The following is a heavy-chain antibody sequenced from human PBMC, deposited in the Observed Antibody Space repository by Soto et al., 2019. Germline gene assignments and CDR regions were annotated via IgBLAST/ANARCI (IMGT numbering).Heavy chain of an antibody. CDR1: GFNFNSHA. Sequence: EVQLLESGGGLVQPGGSLRLSCAASGFNFNSHAMTWVRQAPGKGLEWVSTISANIISTYYADSVKGRFTISRDNSKKTLYLQKSGVRVEDTAVYHCARVDTPTVRVGMDVWGQGTTVTVSS. D-gene: IGHD2-15*01. J-gene: IGHJ6*02. CDR2: ISANIIST. V-gene: IGHV3-23*01. CDR3: ARVDTPTVRVGMDV.